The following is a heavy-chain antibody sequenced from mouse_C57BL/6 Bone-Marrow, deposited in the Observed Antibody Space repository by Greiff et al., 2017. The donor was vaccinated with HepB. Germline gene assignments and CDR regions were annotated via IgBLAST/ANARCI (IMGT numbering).Heavy chain of an antibody. D-gene: IGHD2-4*01. CDR3: AKMGSTMIKRAWFAY. J-gene: IGHJ3*01. Sequence: QVQLQQSGPGLVQPSQSLSITCTVSGFSLTSYGVHWVRQSPGKGLEWLGVIWRGGSTDYNAAFMSRLSITKDNSKSQVFFKMNSLQADDTAIYYCAKMGSTMIKRAWFAYWGQGTLVTVSA. V-gene: IGHV2-5*01. CDR2: IWRGGST. CDR1: GFSLTSYG.